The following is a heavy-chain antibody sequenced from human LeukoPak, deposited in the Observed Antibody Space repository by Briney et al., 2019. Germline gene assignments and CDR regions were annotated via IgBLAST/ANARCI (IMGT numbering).Heavy chain of an antibody. CDR3: ARHPSSSGLYYFDY. V-gene: IGHV4-59*08. D-gene: IGHD6-19*01. CDR1: GDSPSRYH. CDR2: TSHSGTT. Sequence: SETLSLTCVVSGDSPSRYHWSWIRQPPGKGLEWIGHTSHSGTTNKNSSLKSRVTITLDTSKKQFSLNLTSVTAADTAFYYCARHPSSSGLYYFDYWGQGTLVTVSS. J-gene: IGHJ4*02.